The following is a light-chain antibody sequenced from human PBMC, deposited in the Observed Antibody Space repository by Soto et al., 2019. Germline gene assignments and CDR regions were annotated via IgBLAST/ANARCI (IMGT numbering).Light chain of an antibody. V-gene: IGLV2-14*03. CDR1: SSDIGGYNY. Sequence: QSVLTQPASVSGSPGQSITIFCTGTSSDIGGYNYVSWYRQRPGKPPKLMIYDVTNRPSGVSNRFSGSKSGSTASLTISGLQAEDEGDYYCSSYTNRNTMVFGGGTKLTVL. J-gene: IGLJ3*02. CDR2: DVT. CDR3: SSYTNRNTMV.